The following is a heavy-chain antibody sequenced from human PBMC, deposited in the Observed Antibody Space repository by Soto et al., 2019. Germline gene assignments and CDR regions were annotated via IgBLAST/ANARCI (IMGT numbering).Heavy chain of an antibody. CDR1: GFTFSSYA. V-gene: IGHV3-23*01. D-gene: IGHD3-10*01. J-gene: IGHJ3*02. CDR3: AKASHFVVRGVRDKATRAFDI. CDR2: ISGSGGST. Sequence: PGGSLRLSCAASGFTFSSYAMSWVRQAPGKGLEWVSAISGSGGSTYYADSVKGRFTISRDNSKNTLYLQMNSLRAEDTAVYYCAKASHFVVRGVRDKATRAFDIWGQGTMVTVSS.